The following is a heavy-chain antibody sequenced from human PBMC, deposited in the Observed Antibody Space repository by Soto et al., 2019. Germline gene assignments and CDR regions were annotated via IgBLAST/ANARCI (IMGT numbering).Heavy chain of an antibody. J-gene: IGHJ4*02. CDR2: IYYRGST. CDR1: GGSTSSYY. Sequence: PSETLSLTCSVSGGSTSSYYWSWIRQPPGKGLEWIGYIYYRGSTDYSPYLKSRVTMSIDTSQNQVSLKLTSVTTADTAVYYCAATPRYWGQGILVTVS. D-gene: IGHD2-15*01. V-gene: IGHV4-59*01. CDR3: AATPRY.